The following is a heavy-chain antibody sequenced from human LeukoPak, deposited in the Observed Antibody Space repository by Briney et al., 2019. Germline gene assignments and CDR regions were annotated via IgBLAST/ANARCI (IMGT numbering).Heavy chain of an antibody. J-gene: IGHJ3*02. CDR1: GGSISSGDYY. D-gene: IGHD2-2*01. CDR2: IYDSGST. V-gene: IGHV4-61*08. CDR3: ARLYCSSISCYSAAFDI. Sequence: PSETLSLTCTVSGGSISSGDYYWSWIRQPPGKGLEWIGYIYDSGSTNYNPSLKSRVTISVDTSKNQFSLKLSSVTAADTALYYCARLYCSSISCYSAAFDIWGQGTMVTVSS.